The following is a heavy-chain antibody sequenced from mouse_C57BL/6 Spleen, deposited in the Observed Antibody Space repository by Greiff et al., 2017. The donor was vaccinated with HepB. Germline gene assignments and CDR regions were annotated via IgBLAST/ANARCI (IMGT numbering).Heavy chain of an antibody. CDR2: ISSGSSTI. V-gene: IGHV5-17*01. CDR1: GFTFSDYG. J-gene: IGHJ2*01. D-gene: IGHD1-1*01. CDR3: ARKLVALDY. Sequence: VQLKESGGGLVKPGGSLKLSCAASGFTFSDYGMHWVRQAPEKGLEWVAYISSGSSTIYYADTVKGRFTISRDNAKNTLFLQMTSLRSEDTAMYYCARKLVALDYWGQGTTLTVSS.